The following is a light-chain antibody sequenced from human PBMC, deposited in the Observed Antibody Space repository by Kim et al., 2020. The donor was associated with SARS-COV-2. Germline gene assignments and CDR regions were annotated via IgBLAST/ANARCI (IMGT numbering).Light chain of an antibody. J-gene: IGLJ3*02. CDR1: SSDVGGYNY. Sequence: QSALTQPASVSGSPGQSITISCTGTSSDVGGYNYVSWYQQHPGKAPKLMIYDVSKRPSGVSNRFSGSKSGNTASLTISGLQAEDEADYYCSSYTSISTLLFVGGTQLTVL. CDR2: DVS. V-gene: IGLV2-14*01. CDR3: SSYTSISTLL.